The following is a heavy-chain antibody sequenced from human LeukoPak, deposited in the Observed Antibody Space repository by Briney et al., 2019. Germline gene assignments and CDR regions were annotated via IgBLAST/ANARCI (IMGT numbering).Heavy chain of an antibody. D-gene: IGHD2-2*01. V-gene: IGHV3-23*01. CDR3: AKDTLGYCSSTSCHGPDY. CDR1: GFTFSSYA. J-gene: IGHJ4*02. CDR2: ISGSGGST. Sequence: GGSLRLSCAASGFTFSSYAMSWVRQAPGKGLEWVSAISGSGGSTYYADSVKGRFTISRDNSKNTLYLQMNSLRAEDTAVYYCAKDTLGYCSSTSCHGPDYWGQGTLVTVS.